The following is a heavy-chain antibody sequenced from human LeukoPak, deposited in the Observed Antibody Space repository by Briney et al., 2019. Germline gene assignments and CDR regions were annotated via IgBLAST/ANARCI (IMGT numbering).Heavy chain of an antibody. Sequence: PGGSLRLSCAASGFTLSTYAMSWVRQAPGKGLEWVSAIDGGGDKTYNADSVKGRFTISRDSAKSTVFLQMNSLRAEDTAVYYCARSATSGWYAEYFQHWGQGTLVTVSS. D-gene: IGHD6-19*01. CDR2: IDGGGDKT. V-gene: IGHV3-23*01. CDR1: GFTLSTYA. J-gene: IGHJ1*01. CDR3: ARSATSGWYAEYFQH.